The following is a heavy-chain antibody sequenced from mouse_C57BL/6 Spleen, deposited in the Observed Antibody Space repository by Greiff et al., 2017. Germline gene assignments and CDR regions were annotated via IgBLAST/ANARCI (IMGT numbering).Heavy chain of an antibody. CDR3: ARAGHYYAMDY. CDR1: GYSITSGYY. CDR2: ISYDGSN. Sequence: ESGPGLVKPSQSLSLTCSVTGYSITSGYYWNWIRQFPGNKLEWMGYISYDGSNNYNPSLKNRISITRDTSKNQFFLKLNSVTTEDTATYYCARAGHYYAMDYWGQGTSVTVSS. J-gene: IGHJ4*01. V-gene: IGHV3-6*01.